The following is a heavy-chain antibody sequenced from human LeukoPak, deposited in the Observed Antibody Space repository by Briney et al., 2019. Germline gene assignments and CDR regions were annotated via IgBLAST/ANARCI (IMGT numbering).Heavy chain of an antibody. CDR3: AKDRGVQNYDFWSGYYSEYFQH. CDR1: GFTFSSYA. D-gene: IGHD3-3*01. V-gene: IGHV3-23*01. J-gene: IGHJ1*01. Sequence: GGSLRLSCAASGFTFSSYAMSWVRQAPGKGLEWVSAISGSGGSTYYADSVKGRFTISRDNSKNTLYLQMNSLRAEDTAVYYCAKDRGVQNYDFWSGYYSEYFQHWGQGTLVTVSS. CDR2: ISGSGGST.